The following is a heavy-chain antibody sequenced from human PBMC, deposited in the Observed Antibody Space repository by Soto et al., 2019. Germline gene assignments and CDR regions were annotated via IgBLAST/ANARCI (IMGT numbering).Heavy chain of an antibody. CDR1: GFTFSRYA. D-gene: IGHD3-22*01. Sequence: QVQLVESGGGVVQPGRSLRLSCAASGFTFSRYALHWVRQAPDKGLEWVAKISYDGSSKDYAGSVQGRFAISRDNSKNTLYLQMNSLRAEDTAVYYCGRDQDSYDSRGSDAFDIWGQGTMVTVSS. J-gene: IGHJ3*02. CDR2: ISYDGSSK. CDR3: GRDQDSYDSRGSDAFDI. V-gene: IGHV3-30*09.